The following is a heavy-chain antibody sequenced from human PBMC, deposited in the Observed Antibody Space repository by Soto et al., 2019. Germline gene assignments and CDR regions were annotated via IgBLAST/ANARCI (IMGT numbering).Heavy chain of an antibody. CDR1: GFTFSSYS. Sequence: GGSLRLSCSASGFTFSSYSMNWVRQAPGKGLEWVSSISSSSSYIYYADSVKGRFTISRDNAKNSLYLQMNSLRAEDTAVYYCARDRGAAAAYYYYYYGMDVWGQGTTVTV. CDR2: ISSSSSYI. J-gene: IGHJ6*02. CDR3: ARDRGAAAAYYYYYYGMDV. V-gene: IGHV3-21*01. D-gene: IGHD6-13*01.